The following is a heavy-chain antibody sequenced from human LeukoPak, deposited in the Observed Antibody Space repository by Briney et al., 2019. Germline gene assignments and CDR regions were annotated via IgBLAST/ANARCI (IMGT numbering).Heavy chain of an antibody. Sequence: GGSLRLSCAASGFAFTNACMSWVRRAPGKGLEWVGRIRSKNNGGTTDYAAPVRGSFSISRDDSKSMLYLQMNSLKTEDTALYYCTTDPGYRGLYYFDYWGQGTLVTVSS. CDR2: IRSKNNGGTT. D-gene: IGHD5-12*01. CDR3: TTDPGYRGLYYFDY. CDR1: GFAFTNAC. V-gene: IGHV3-15*01. J-gene: IGHJ4*02.